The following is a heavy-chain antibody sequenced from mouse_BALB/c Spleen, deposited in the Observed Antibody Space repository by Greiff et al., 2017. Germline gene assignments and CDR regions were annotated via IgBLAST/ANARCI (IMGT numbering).Heavy chain of an antibody. Sequence: DVQLVESGGGLVQPGGSLKLSCAASGFTFSSYGMSWVRQTPDKRLELVATINSNGGSTYYPDSVKGRFTISRDNAKNTLYLQMSSLKSEDTAMYYCAREYQAWFAYWGQGTLVTVSA. V-gene: IGHV5-6-3*01. D-gene: IGHD5-1*01. CDR3: AREYQAWFAY. CDR2: INSNGGST. CDR1: GFTFSSYG. J-gene: IGHJ3*01.